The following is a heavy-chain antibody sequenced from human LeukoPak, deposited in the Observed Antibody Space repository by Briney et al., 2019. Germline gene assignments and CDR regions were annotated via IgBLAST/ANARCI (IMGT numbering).Heavy chain of an antibody. Sequence: SETLSLTCTVSGASISSGDYFWTWIRQPPGKGLEWIGYIFDSGRTDFNPSLKGRVAISLDRPKNQFSLRLSSVTAADTAVYYCANADRFCSGSCHVPDAFDFWGQGTMVTVSS. J-gene: IGHJ3*01. CDR1: GASISSGDYF. CDR2: IFDSGRT. D-gene: IGHD2-15*01. CDR3: ANADRFCSGSCHVPDAFDF. V-gene: IGHV4-30-2*01.